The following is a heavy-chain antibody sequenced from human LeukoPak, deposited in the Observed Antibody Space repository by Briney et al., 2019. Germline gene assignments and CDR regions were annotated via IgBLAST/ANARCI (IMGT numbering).Heavy chain of an antibody. CDR3: AKTTDNYYYYYMDV. CDR1: GFTFSSYE. J-gene: IGHJ6*03. Sequence: GGSLRLSCAASGFTFSSYEMNWVRQAPGKGLEWVSYISNSGSTIYYTDSVKGRFTISRDNAKNSLYLQMNSLRAEDTAVYYCAKTTDNYYYYYMDVWGKGTTVTVSS. D-gene: IGHD4-17*01. V-gene: IGHV3-48*03. CDR2: ISNSGSTI.